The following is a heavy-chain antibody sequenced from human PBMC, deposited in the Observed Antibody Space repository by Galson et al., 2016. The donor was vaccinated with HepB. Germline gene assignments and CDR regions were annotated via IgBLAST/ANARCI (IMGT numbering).Heavy chain of an antibody. J-gene: IGHJ4*02. CDR1: GFTFSSYA. Sequence: SLRLSCAASGFTFSSYAMSWVRQAPGKGLEWVSIISGSGGSPYYADSVKGRFPISRDNSKNTLYLQMNSLRAEDTAVYYCVKGASMGWLQLQASYFDYWGQGTLVTVSS. CDR2: ISGSGGSP. CDR3: VKGASMGWLQLQASYFDY. D-gene: IGHD5-24*01. V-gene: IGHV3-23*01.